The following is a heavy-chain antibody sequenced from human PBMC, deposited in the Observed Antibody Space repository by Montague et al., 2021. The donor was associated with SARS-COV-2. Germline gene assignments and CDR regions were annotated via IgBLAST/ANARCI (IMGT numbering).Heavy chain of an antibody. Sequence: NDYAVSVKIRITINPDTSKNQISLQLNSVTPEDTAVYYCARNSASSDYWGQGTLVKVSS. CDR2: N. CDR3: ARNSASSDY. D-gene: IGHD1-26*01. V-gene: IGHV6-1*01. J-gene: IGHJ4*02.